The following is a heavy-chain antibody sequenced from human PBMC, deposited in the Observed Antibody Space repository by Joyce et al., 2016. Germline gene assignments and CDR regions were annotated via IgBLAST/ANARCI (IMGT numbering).Heavy chain of an antibody. Sequence: EVQLVESGGGLVKPGESLRLLCTASGFIFSSYSMTWVRQAPGKGLEWVSSISRDNTYIFHADSVKGRFTISRDNARNSLYLQMNSLRAEDTAVYYCARDVLTTVTKAYGYWGQGTLVAVSS. D-gene: IGHD4-11*01. J-gene: IGHJ4*02. CDR2: ISRDNTYI. CDR1: GFIFSSYS. V-gene: IGHV3-21*01. CDR3: ARDVLTTVTKAYGY.